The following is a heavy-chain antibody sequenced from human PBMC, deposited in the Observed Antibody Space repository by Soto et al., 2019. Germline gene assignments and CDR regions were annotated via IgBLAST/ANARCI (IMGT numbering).Heavy chain of an antibody. J-gene: IGHJ3*02. D-gene: IGHD4-17*01. CDR2: IYYTGSP. CDR3: ARVSYGGDAFDI. CDR1: GDSISSGVYF. V-gene: IGHV4-30-4*01. Sequence: QVQLQESGPGLVKPSQTLSLTCTVSGDSISSGVYFWSWIRQPPGKGLEWLEHIYYTGSPHYNPSLKSRITISVDTSKNQFSLNLSFVTAADKAMYYCARVSYGGDAFDIWGQGTMVAVSS.